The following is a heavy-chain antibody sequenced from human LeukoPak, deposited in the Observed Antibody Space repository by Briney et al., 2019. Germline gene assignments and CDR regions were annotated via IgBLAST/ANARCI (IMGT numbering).Heavy chain of an antibody. V-gene: IGHV3-30*02. CDR1: GFTFSSYG. CDR3: ARDWRDYVWGSYREN. CDR2: IRYDGSNK. J-gene: IGHJ4*02. D-gene: IGHD3-16*02. Sequence: GGSLRLSCAASGFTFSSYGMHWVRQAPGKGLEWVAFIRYDGSNKYYADSVKGRFTISRDNSRNTLYLQMDSLRAEDTAVYYCARDWRDYVWGSYRENWGQGTLVTVSS.